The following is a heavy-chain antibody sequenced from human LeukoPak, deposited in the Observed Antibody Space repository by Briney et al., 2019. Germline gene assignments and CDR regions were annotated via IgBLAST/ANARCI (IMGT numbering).Heavy chain of an antibody. CDR2: IYYSGST. D-gene: IGHD3-10*01. V-gene: IGHV4-39*07. J-gene: IGHJ5*02. CDR3: ARSTRMAVRGVSITFGGPFDP. Sequence: NPSETLSLTCTVSGGSISSGDYYWGWIRQPPGKGLEWIGIIYYSGSTYYNPSLKSRVTISVDTSKNQFSLKLSSVTAADTAVYYCARSTRMAVRGVSITFGGPFDPWGQGTLVTVSS. CDR1: GGSISSGDYY.